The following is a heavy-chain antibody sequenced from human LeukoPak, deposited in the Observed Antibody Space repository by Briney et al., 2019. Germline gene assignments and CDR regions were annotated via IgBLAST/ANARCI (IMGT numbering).Heavy chain of an antibody. CDR3: ARFHPHVNPFDY. Sequence: PSETLSLTCTVSGGSINNFYWNWIRQPPGKGLEWLGYIYYTGSTNYNPSLKSRVTISLDTSKSQFSLKLSSVTATDTAVYYCARFHPHVNPFDYWGQGTLVTVSS. CDR2: IYYTGST. J-gene: IGHJ4*02. CDR1: GGSINNFY. V-gene: IGHV4-59*01.